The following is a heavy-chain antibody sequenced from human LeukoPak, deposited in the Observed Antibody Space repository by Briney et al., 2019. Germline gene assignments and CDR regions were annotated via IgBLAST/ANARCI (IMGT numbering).Heavy chain of an antibody. V-gene: IGHV4-34*01. Sequence: PSETLSLTCAVYGGSFSGYYWSWIRQPPGKGLEWIGEINHSGSTNYNPSLKSRVTISVDTSKNQFTLKLSSVTAADTAVYYCARAIPAPYFDYWGQGTLVTVSS. CDR2: INHSGST. D-gene: IGHD2-2*02. CDR3: ARAIPAPYFDY. J-gene: IGHJ4*02. CDR1: GGSFSGYY.